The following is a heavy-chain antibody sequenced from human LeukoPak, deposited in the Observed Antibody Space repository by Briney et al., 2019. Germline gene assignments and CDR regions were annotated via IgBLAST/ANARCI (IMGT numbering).Heavy chain of an antibody. D-gene: IGHD3-3*01. CDR2: INAGNGNT. CDR1: GFTFTDYG. J-gene: IGHJ4*02. CDR3: AREHDSWSNFCFDH. V-gene: IGHV1-3*01. Sequence: ASVKVSCKASGFTFTDYGIQWVRQAPGQGLEWMGWINAGNGNTKYLEKLQGRVTISRDTTANTAYMELSSLSSEDTAVYYCAREHDSWSNFCFDHWGQGTLVTVSS.